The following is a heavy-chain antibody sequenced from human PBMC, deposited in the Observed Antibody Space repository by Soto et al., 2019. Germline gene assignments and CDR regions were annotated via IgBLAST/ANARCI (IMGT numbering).Heavy chain of an antibody. CDR3: AREGVGATGYFDY. Sequence: ASVKVSCKASGYTFSGFYIHWVRQAPGQRLEWMGVINPGGVTTSYAQRFRGRVTMTRDTSTSTVYMELSSLRSEDTAVYYCAREGVGATGYFDYWGQGTLVTVSS. V-gene: IGHV1-46*01. CDR1: GYTFSGFY. D-gene: IGHD1-26*01. CDR2: INPGGVTT. J-gene: IGHJ4*02.